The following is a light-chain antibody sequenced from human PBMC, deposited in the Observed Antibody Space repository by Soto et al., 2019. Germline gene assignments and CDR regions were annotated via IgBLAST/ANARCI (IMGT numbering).Light chain of an antibody. J-gene: IGLJ1*01. Sequence: SYELTQSPSVSVAPEKTATITCGGNNIGNKRVHWYRQKPGQAPVLLISYDSDRPSGIPKRFSGSNSGNTATLTISRVEAGDEADYYCQVWDIMTDNYVFGSGTKLTVL. CDR1: NIGNKR. CDR3: QVWDIMTDNYV. CDR2: YDS. V-gene: IGLV3-21*04.